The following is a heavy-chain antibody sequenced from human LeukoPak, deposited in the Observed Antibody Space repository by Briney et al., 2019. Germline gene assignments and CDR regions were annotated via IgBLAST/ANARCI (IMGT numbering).Heavy chain of an antibody. D-gene: IGHD6-13*01. Sequence: PGRSLRLSCAASGFIFSSYAMHWVRQAPGKGLEWVAVISYDGSNKYYADSVKGRFTISRDNSKNTLYLQMNSLRAEDTAVYYCARTDRIAAAGNFDYWGQGTLVTVSS. CDR2: ISYDGSNK. CDR3: ARTDRIAAAGNFDY. CDR1: GFIFSSYA. J-gene: IGHJ4*02. V-gene: IGHV3-30-3*01.